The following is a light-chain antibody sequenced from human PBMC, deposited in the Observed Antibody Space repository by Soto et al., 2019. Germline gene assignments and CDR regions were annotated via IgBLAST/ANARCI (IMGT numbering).Light chain of an antibody. CDR2: GVS. J-gene: IGKJ4*01. CDR1: QSVRSD. V-gene: IGKV3-15*01. CDR3: QHYNNLPLT. Sequence: EIVMTQYPATLSLSLGEGATLSCRASQSVRSDLAWYQHKPGLAPRLLIYGVSTRATGIPVRFSGGGSGTEFTLSISSLQSEDSAIYYCQHYNNLPLTFGGGTKVDI.